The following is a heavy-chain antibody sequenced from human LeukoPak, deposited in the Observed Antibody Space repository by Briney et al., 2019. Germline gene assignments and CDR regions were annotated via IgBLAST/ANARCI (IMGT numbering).Heavy chain of an antibody. CDR2: INHSGST. D-gene: IGHD2-2*01. CDR3: ARGAPFVVVPAATNWFDP. J-gene: IGHJ5*02. Sequence: PSETLSLNCAVYGGSFSGYYWSWIRQPPGKELEWIGEINHSGSTNYNPSLKSRVTISVDTSKNQFSLKLSSVTAADTAVYYCARGAPFVVVPAATNWFDPWGQGTLVTVSS. V-gene: IGHV4-34*01. CDR1: GGSFSGYY.